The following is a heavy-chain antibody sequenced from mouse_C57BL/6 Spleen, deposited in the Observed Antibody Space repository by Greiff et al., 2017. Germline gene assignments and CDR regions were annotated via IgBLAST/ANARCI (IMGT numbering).Heavy chain of an antibody. Sequence: EVQRVESGGGLVKPGGSLKLSCAASGFTFSDYGMHWVRQAPGKGLEWVAYISSGSSTIYYADTVKGRFTISRDNAKNTLFLQMTSLRSEDAAMYYCARDYDGSSDAWFAYWGQGTLVTVSA. CDR1: GFTFSDYG. CDR2: ISSGSSTI. J-gene: IGHJ3*01. D-gene: IGHD1-1*01. CDR3: ARDYDGSSDAWFAY. V-gene: IGHV5-17*01.